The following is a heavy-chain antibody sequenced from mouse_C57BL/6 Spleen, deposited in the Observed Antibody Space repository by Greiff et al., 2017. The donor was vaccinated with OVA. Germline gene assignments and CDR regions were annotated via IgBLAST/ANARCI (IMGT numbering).Heavy chain of an antibody. V-gene: IGHV1-18*01. Sequence: EVQLQQSGPELVKPGASVKIPCKASGYTFTDYNMDWVKQSHGKSLEWIGDINPNNGGTIYNQKFKGKATLTVDKSSSTAYMELRSLTSEDTAVYYCAREGAAQATKAWFAYWGQGTLVTVSA. J-gene: IGHJ3*01. CDR3: AREGAAQATKAWFAY. CDR2: INPNNGGT. D-gene: IGHD3-2*02. CDR1: GYTFTDYN.